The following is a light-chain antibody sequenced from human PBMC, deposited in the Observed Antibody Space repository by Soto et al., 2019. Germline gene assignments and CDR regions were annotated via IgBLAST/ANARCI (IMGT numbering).Light chain of an antibody. CDR3: QQYASSPLT. CDR2: AAS. CDR1: QSVGNNY. V-gene: IGKV3-20*01. J-gene: IGKJ4*01. Sequence: EIVLTQSPGTLSLSPEERATVSCGASQSVGNNYLAWYQQKVGQAPRLLIHAASSRATGIPDRFSGSGSGTDFTLTINRLEPEDFALYYCQQYASSPLTFGGVTKVEIK.